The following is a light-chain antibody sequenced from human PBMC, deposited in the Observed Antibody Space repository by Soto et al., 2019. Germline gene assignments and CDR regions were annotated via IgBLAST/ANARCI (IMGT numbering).Light chain of an antibody. Sequence: ETCLRPSPGTLSLAPGERAPLSFRASQSVSSYLAWYQQKPGQAPRLLIYGASSRATGIPDRFSGSGSGTDFTLTISRLEPEDFAVYYCQQYGSSLWSSAQGIKVDIK. CDR3: QQYGSSLWS. V-gene: IGKV3-20*01. CDR1: QSVSSY. CDR2: GAS. J-gene: IGKJ1*01.